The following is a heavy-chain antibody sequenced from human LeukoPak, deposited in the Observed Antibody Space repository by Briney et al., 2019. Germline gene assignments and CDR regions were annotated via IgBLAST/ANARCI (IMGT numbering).Heavy chain of an antibody. CDR2: ISGSGGSP. Sequence: PGGSLTLSCAASGFAFSSCAMSWVRQSPRKGLEWVSQISGSGGSPYYADSVKGRFTISRDNSKNTVYLQMNSLRAEDTAMYYCAKIPGGWKNDAFDIWGQGTMVTVSS. J-gene: IGHJ3*02. D-gene: IGHD6-19*01. CDR3: AKIPGGWKNDAFDI. CDR1: GFAFSSCA. V-gene: IGHV3-23*01.